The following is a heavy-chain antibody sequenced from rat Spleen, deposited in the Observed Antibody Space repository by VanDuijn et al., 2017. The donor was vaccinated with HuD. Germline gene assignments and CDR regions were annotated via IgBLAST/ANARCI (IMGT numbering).Heavy chain of an antibody. V-gene: IGHV5-31*01. Sequence: EVQLVESGGGLVQPGRSLKLSCVASGFTFNNYWMTWIRQAPGKGLEWVATISYDGGSTDYRDSVKGRFTISRDNAKSTLYLQMDSLRSEDTATYYCARVTRGYVMDAWGQGASVTVSS. CDR1: GFTFNNYW. D-gene: IGHD1-11*01. CDR3: ARVTRGYVMDA. J-gene: IGHJ4*01. CDR2: ISYDGGST.